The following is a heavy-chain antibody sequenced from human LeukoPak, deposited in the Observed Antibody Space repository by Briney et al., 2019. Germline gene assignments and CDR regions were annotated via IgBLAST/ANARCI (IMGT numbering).Heavy chain of an antibody. V-gene: IGHV1-69*06. Sequence: GSPVKVSCKASGGTFSSYAISWVRQAPGQGLEWMGGIIPVFGTANYAQKFQGRVTITADKSTSTAYMELSSLRSEDTAVYYCARDPNWDAFDIWGPGTMVTVSS. J-gene: IGHJ3*02. CDR2: IIPVFGTA. CDR3: ARDPNWDAFDI. D-gene: IGHD1-1*01. CDR1: GGTFSSYA.